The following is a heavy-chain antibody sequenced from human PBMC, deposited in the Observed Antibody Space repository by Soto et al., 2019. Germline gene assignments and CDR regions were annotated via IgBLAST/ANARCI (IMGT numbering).Heavy chain of an antibody. D-gene: IGHD6-13*01. CDR2: LWAGGNYA. CDR1: GFNFNYHG. Sequence: QVRLVESGGTVVQPGRSLRLSCATSGFNFNYHGMHWVRQAPGKGLEWVAHLWAGGNYAYYAYSVKGRFTISSDQSTNTLYLQMNSLGAEDTAVYYCMRDAQQLANYGMDVWGQGTTVTVSS. J-gene: IGHJ6*02. V-gene: IGHV3-33*01. CDR3: MRDAQQLANYGMDV.